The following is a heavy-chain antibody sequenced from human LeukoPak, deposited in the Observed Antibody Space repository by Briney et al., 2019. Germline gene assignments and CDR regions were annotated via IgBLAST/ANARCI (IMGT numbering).Heavy chain of an antibody. V-gene: IGHV1-24*01. CDR1: GYTLTELT. Sequence: ASVKVSCKVSGYTLTELTMHWVRQAPGKGLEWMGGFDPEDGETIYAQKFQGRVTMTEDTSTDTAYMELSSLRSEDTAVYYYAKGSGVMVRGAAFDYWGQGTLVTVSS. CDR3: AKGSGVMVRGAAFDY. D-gene: IGHD3-10*01. CDR2: FDPEDGET. J-gene: IGHJ4*02.